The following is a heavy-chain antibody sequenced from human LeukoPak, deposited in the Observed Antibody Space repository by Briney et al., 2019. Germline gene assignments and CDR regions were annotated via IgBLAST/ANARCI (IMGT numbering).Heavy chain of an antibody. Sequence: SGGSLRLSCAASGFTFSSYGMHWVRQAPGKGLEWVAVIWYDGSNKYYADSVKGRFTISRDNANNFLYLQMNSLRAEDTAVYYCATETNGRHYDYWGQGTLLTVSS. J-gene: IGHJ4*02. CDR1: GFTFSSYG. CDR3: ATETNGRHYDY. CDR2: IWYDGSNK. D-gene: IGHD1-14*01. V-gene: IGHV3-33*03.